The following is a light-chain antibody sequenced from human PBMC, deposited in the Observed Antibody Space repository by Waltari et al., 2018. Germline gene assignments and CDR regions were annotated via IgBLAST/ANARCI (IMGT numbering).Light chain of an antibody. Sequence: EIVLTQSPGTLSLSPGERAILSCRASQTVRTTYLAWYQQKPGQAPTLLIYGASSRATGIPDRFSGSGSGTDFSLTISSLEPEDFAVYYCQQYDTSPLTFGGGTKVEIK. CDR1: QTVRTTY. J-gene: IGKJ4*01. CDR3: QQYDTSPLT. V-gene: IGKV3-20*01. CDR2: GAS.